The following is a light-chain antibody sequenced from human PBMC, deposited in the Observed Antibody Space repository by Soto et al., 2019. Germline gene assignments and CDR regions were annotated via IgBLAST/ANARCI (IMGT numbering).Light chain of an antibody. CDR3: SSYTTSDTVV. CDR1: SSDVAYYDY. V-gene: IGLV2-14*01. J-gene: IGLJ3*02. CDR2: EVS. Sequence: QSALTQPASVSGSPGQSITLSCTGTSSDVAYYDYVSWYQQHPDKAPKLIIYEVSNRPSGVSNRFSGSKSGSTASLTISGLQAEDEADYYCSSYTTSDTVVFGGGTKLTVL.